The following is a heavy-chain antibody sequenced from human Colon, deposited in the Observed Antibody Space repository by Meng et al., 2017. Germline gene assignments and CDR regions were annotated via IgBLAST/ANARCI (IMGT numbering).Heavy chain of an antibody. D-gene: IGHD6-19*01. V-gene: IGHV4-59*01. J-gene: IGHJ5*02. Sequence: VQFEGSGPGVVTPSETLSLTCTVSGGSISSYYWSWIRQPPGKGLEWIGYISYSGSTNYNPSLKSRVTISVDTSKNRFSLRLSSVTAADTAVYYCARGIAVADNWFDPWGQGTLVTVSS. CDR2: ISYSGST. CDR3: ARGIAVADNWFDP. CDR1: GGSISSYY.